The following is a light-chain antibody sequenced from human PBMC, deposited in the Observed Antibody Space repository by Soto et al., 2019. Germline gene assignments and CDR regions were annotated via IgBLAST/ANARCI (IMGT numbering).Light chain of an antibody. V-gene: IGKV3-15*01. Sequence: EIVMTQYPATLSLSPGERATLSCRASQSVSSNLAWYQQKPGQAPRLLIYGASTRATGIPARFSGSVSGTEGTLTISSLQPEDGSVYYCQQYNNWPQTFGQGTKVDIK. J-gene: IGKJ1*01. CDR2: GAS. CDR1: QSVSSN. CDR3: QQYNNWPQT.